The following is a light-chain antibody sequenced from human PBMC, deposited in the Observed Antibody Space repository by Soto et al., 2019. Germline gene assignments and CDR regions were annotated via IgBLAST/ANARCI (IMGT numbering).Light chain of an antibody. CDR3: QQRSSGWT. Sequence: ENVLTQSPATLSLSPGDRATLSCRASQSVRSYLAWYQQKPGQAPRLLISDASNRATGVPARFSGSGSGTDFTLTISSLEPEDFAVYSCQQRSSGWTFGPGTKVEI. J-gene: IGKJ1*01. CDR2: DAS. V-gene: IGKV3-11*01. CDR1: QSVRSY.